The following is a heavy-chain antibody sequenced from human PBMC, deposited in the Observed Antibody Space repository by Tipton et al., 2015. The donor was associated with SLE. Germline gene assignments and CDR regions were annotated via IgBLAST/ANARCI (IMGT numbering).Heavy chain of an antibody. CDR1: GGSISSSSYY. Sequence: TLSLTCTVSGGSISSSSYYWGWIRQPPGKGLEWIGSIYYSGNTYYNPSLKSRVTISVDTSKNQFSLKLSSVTAADTAVYYCAGCGGGSCYAYWGRGTPVTVSS. D-gene: IGHD2-15*01. V-gene: IGHV4-39*07. J-gene: IGHJ4*02. CDR3: AGCGGGSCYAY. CDR2: IYYSGNT.